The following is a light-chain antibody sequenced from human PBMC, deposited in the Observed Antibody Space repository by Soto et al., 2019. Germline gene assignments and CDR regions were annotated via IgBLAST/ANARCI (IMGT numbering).Light chain of an antibody. CDR2: GVS. V-gene: IGLV2-14*01. J-gene: IGLJ1*01. CDR3: TSFTSSSTQV. CDR1: SGDVDAFDY. Sequence: QSVLTQPASVSGSPGQSITISCTGTSGDVDAFDYVSWYQQHPGKAPKLMIFGVSDRPSGVSDRFSGSKSGSTASLTISGLQAEDEADYFCTSFTSSSTQVFGTGTKLTVL.